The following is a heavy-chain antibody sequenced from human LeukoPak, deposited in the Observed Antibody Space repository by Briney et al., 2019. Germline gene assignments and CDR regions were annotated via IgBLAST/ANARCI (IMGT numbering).Heavy chain of an antibody. J-gene: IGHJ4*02. Sequence: GGSLRLSCAASGFTFSSYAMHWVRQAPGKGLEYVSAISSNGGSTYYANSVKGRFTISRDNSKNTLYLQMGSLRAEDMAVYYCARRIGGVYGILTGYLDYWGQGTLVTVSS. D-gene: IGHD3-9*01. CDR3: ARRIGGVYGILTGYLDY. V-gene: IGHV3-64*01. CDR1: GFTFSSYA. CDR2: ISSNGGST.